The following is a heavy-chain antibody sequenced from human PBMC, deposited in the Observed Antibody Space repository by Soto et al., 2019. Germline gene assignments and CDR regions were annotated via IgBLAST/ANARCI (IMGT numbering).Heavy chain of an antibody. Sequence: PGGSLRLSCAASGFTFSSYGMHWVRQAPGKGLEWVAVISYDGSNKYYADSVKGRFTISRDNSKNTLYLQMNSLRAEGTAVYYCAKEFYDILTGYYNVKLPRGPHYYYYGMDVWGQGTTVTVSS. CDR3: AKEFYDILTGYYNVKLPRGPHYYYYGMDV. CDR1: GFTFSSYG. J-gene: IGHJ6*02. V-gene: IGHV3-30*18. D-gene: IGHD3-9*01. CDR2: ISYDGSNK.